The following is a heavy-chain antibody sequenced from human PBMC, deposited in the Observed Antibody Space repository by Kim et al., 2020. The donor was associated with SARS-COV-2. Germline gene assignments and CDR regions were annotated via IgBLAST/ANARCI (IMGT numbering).Heavy chain of an antibody. Sequence: NPSLKSRVTMLLDTSKNQFSVKLTSVTAADTAVYYCARGGSPDYFYYYMNVWGTGTTVTVSS. J-gene: IGHJ6*03. CDR3: ARGGSPDYFYYYMNV. D-gene: IGHD3-9*01. V-gene: IGHV4-59*09.